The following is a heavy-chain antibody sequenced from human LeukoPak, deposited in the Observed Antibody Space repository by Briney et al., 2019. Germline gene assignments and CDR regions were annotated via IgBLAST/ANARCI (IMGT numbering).Heavy chain of an antibody. CDR2: IYPGDSDT. CDR1: GYSFTSYW. CDR3: ARLRYSSGWPQNFFDY. D-gene: IGHD6-19*01. V-gene: IGHV5-51*01. Sequence: GESLKISCKGSGYSFTSYWIGWVRQMPGKGLGWMGIIYPGDSDTRYSPSFQGQVTISADKSISTAYLQWSSLKASDTAMYYCARLRYSSGWPQNFFDYWGQGTLVTVSS. J-gene: IGHJ4*02.